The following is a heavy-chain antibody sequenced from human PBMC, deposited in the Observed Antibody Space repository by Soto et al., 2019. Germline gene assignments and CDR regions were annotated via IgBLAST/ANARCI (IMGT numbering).Heavy chain of an antibody. CDR3: ARWPQPRYTADPCAVEV. CDR1: GGTFSSSG. V-gene: IGHV1-69*11. Sequence: QVHLVQSGTEVKKPGSSVKVSCKASGGTFSSSGFSWVRQAPGQGLEWMGMIVPSLDTTNYAQKFQARVTITADEVTSTAYMELRSLRSEDTAVYYCARWPQPRYTADPCAVEVWGQGTRVIV. D-gene: IGHD3-16*02. J-gene: IGHJ6*01. CDR2: IVPSLDTT.